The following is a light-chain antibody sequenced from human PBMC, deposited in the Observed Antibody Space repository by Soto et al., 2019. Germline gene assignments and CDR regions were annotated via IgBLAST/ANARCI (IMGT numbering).Light chain of an antibody. Sequence: DIQMTQSPSSLSASVGDRVTITCRASQSVSNYLNWYQHKPGKAPRLLIYGASSLQSGVPSRFSGSGSGTDFTLTISSLQPEDFAVYYCQQRSNWLITFGQGTRLEIK. CDR1: QSVSNY. V-gene: IGKV1-39*01. CDR2: GAS. J-gene: IGKJ5*01. CDR3: QQRSNWLIT.